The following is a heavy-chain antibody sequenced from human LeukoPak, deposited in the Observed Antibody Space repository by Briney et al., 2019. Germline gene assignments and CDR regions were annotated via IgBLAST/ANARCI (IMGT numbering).Heavy chain of an antibody. V-gene: IGHV4-34*01. CDR2: INHSGSA. J-gene: IGHJ4*02. CDR3: ASLTMIVAP. D-gene: IGHD3-22*01. Sequence: SETLSLTCTVSGGSISSYYWSWIRQPPGKGLEWIGEINHSGSANYNPSLKSRVTISVDTSKNQFSLKLSSVTAADTAVYYCASLTMIVAPWGQGTLVTVSS. CDR1: GGSISSYY.